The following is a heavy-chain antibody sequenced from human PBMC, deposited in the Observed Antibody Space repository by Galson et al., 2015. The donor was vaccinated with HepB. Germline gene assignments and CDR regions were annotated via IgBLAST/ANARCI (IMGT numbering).Heavy chain of an antibody. D-gene: IGHD4-11*01. CDR3: ARTYRGAPYYFDY. CDR1: GGTFSSYT. Sequence: SVKVSCKASGGTFSSYTISWVRQAPGQGLEWMGRIIPILGIANYAQKFQGRVTITADKSTSTAYMELSSLRSEDTAVYYCARTYRGAPYYFDYWGQGTLVTVSS. CDR2: IIPILGIA. V-gene: IGHV1-69*02. J-gene: IGHJ4*02.